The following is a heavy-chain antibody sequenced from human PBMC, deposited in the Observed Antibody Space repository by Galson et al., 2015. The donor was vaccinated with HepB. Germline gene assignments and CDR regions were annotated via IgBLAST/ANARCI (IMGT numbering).Heavy chain of an antibody. CDR1: GYTFTSYA. Sequence: SVKVSCKASGYTFTSYAMNWVRQAPGQGLEWMGWINTNTGNPTYAQGFTGRFVFSLDTSVSTAYLQISSLKAEDTAVYYCAREGGGAPLFGFGEFPFDYWGQGTLVTVSS. CDR2: INTNTGNP. J-gene: IGHJ4*02. V-gene: IGHV7-4-1*02. CDR3: AREGGGAPLFGFGEFPFDY. D-gene: IGHD3-10*01.